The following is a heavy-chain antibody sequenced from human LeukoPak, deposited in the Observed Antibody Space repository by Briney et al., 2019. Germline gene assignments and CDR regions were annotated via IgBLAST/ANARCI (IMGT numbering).Heavy chain of an antibody. CDR1: GGTFSSYA. J-gene: IGHJ4*02. CDR2: IIPILGIA. CDR3: ARVFSYGYHFDY. D-gene: IGHD5-18*01. V-gene: IGHV1-69*04. Sequence: SVKVSRKASGGTFSSYAISWVRQAPGQGLEWMGRIIPILGIANYAQKFQGRVTITADKSTSTAYMELSSLRSEDTAVYYCARVFSYGYHFDYWGQGTLVTVSS.